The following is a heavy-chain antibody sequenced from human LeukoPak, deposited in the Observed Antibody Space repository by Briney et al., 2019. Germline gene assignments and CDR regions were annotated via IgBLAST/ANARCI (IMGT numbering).Heavy chain of an antibody. Sequence: GGSLRLSCAASGLSFSSCGMSWVRQAPGLGLEWVSAISGSGDSTYYKDSVKGRFTVTRDNSKNTLYLQMNSLRAEDTAVYYCAKGVPDGGNFDYWGQGTLVTVSS. J-gene: IGHJ4*02. CDR1: GLSFSSCG. CDR3: AKGVPDGGNFDY. V-gene: IGHV3-23*01. D-gene: IGHD3-16*01. CDR2: ISGSGDST.